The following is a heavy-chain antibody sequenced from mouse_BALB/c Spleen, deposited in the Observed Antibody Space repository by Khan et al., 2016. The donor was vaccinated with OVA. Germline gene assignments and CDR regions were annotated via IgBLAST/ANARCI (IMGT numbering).Heavy chain of an antibody. J-gene: IGHJ3*01. V-gene: IGHV1S81*02. CDR2: INPSSGGT. Sequence: QVQMQQSGAELVKPGASVRLSCKASGYTFTSYYLYWVKQRPGQGLEWIGDINPSSGGTNFNEKFKSKATLTVDKSSSTAYIQLNSLPSEDSAVYYCTRSGYCSFAYWGQGTLVTVSA. CDR1: GYTFTSYY. CDR3: TRSGYCSFAY. D-gene: IGHD3-2*02.